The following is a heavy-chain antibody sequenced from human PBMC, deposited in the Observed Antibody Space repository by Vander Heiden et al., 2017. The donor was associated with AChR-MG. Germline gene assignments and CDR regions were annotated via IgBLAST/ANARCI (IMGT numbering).Heavy chain of an antibody. CDR3: ARGNTATVGGYYWYFDL. J-gene: IGHJ2*01. Sequence: QVQLVESGGGVVQPGRSLRLSCAVSGFTFSSYGMHWVRQAPGKGLEGVAVIWYDGSNKYYADSVKGRFTISGDNSKNMLYLQMNSLRAEDTAVYYCARGNTATVGGYYWYFDLWGRGTLVTVSS. D-gene: IGHD4-17*01. V-gene: IGHV3-33*01. CDR2: IWYDGSNK. CDR1: GFTFSSYG.